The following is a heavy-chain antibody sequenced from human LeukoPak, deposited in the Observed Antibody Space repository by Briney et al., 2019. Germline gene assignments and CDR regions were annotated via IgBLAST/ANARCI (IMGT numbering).Heavy chain of an antibody. Sequence: GGSLRLSCAASGFTFSSYAMSWVRQAPGKGLEWVSAISGSGGSTYYADPVKGRFTISRDNSKNTLYLQMNSLKVDDTAVYYCAKGVLTWCDYWGQGTVVTVSS. CDR2: ISGSGGST. J-gene: IGHJ4*02. CDR1: GFTFSSYA. V-gene: IGHV3-23*01. CDR3: AKGVLTWCDY. D-gene: IGHD2-15*01.